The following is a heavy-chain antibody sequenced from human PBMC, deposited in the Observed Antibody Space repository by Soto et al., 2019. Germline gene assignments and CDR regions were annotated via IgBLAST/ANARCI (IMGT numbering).Heavy chain of an antibody. V-gene: IGHV1-46*01. CDR2: INPSGGST. CDR1: GYTFTSYY. D-gene: IGHD6-6*01. J-gene: IGHJ4*02. CDR3: ARAGVWSQVWYPLAARLSSLDY. Sequence: ASVKVSCKASGYTFTSYYMHWVRQAPGQGLEWMGIINPSGGSTSYAQKYQGRVTMTRDTSTSTVYMELSSLRSEDTAVYYCARAGVWSQVWYPLAARLSSLDYWGQGTQVTVSS.